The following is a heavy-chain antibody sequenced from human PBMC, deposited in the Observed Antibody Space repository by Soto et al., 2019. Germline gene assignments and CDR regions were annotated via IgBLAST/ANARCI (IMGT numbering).Heavy chain of an antibody. J-gene: IGHJ4*02. V-gene: IGHV4-61*01. CDR3: ARGSHYDLLTGYQHEAQFDY. D-gene: IGHD3-9*01. Sequence: SETLSLTCTVSGGSVSSGSYYWTWIRQPPGKGLEWIGHHYSGSTNYNPSLKSRVAISEDTSKNQFSLKLSSVTSADTAVYYCARGSHYDLLTGYQHEAQFDYWGQGTPVTVYS. CDR1: GGSVSSGSYY. CDR2: HYSGST.